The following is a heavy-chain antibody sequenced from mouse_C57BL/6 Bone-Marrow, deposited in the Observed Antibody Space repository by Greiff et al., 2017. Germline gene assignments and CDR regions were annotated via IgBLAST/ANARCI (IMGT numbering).Heavy chain of an antibody. J-gene: IGHJ3*01. CDR3: KDNWYGFAY. CDR2: IDPEPGGT. CDR1: GYPFTDYE. V-gene: IGHV1-15*01. D-gene: IGHD4-1*02. Sequence: VQLQQSGAELVRPGASVTLSCKASGYPFTDYEMRWVKQTPVHGLEWIGAIDPEPGGTAYNQKFKGKAILTADKSSSTAYLGLRSLSSEDSAVYYCKDNWYGFAYWGQGALVTVSA.